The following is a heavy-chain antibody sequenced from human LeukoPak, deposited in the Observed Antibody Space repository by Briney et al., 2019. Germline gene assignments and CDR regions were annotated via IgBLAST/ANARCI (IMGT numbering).Heavy chain of an antibody. D-gene: IGHD3-10*01. J-gene: IGHJ3*02. CDR1: GFTFSSYS. Sequence: GGSLRLSCAASGFTFSSYSMNWVRQAPGKGLEWVSYISSSSTIYYADSVKGRFTISRDNAKNSLYLQMNSLRAEDTAVYYCARGTGSNAFDIWGQGTMVTVSS. V-gene: IGHV3-48*04. CDR2: ISSSSTI. CDR3: ARGTGSNAFDI.